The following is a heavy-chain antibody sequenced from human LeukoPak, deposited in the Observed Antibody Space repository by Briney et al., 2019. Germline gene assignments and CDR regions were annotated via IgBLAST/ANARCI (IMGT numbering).Heavy chain of an antibody. Sequence: GGSLRLSCAASGFTFSSYGMHWVRQAPGKGLEWVSVISASGGRTNYADSVKGRFTISRDNSKNTLYLQMNSLRAEDTAVYYCAKDRPSIAARPGFDYWGQGTLVTVSS. J-gene: IGHJ4*02. V-gene: IGHV3-NL1*01. CDR2: ISASGGRT. D-gene: IGHD6-6*01. CDR1: GFTFSSYG. CDR3: AKDRPSIAARPGFDY.